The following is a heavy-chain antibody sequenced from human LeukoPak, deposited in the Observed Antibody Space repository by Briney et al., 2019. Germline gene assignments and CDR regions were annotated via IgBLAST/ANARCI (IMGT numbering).Heavy chain of an antibody. CDR2: ISSSSSYI. D-gene: IGHD2-2*01. Sequence: GGSLRLSCAASGFTFSSYSMNWVRQAPGKGLEWVSSISSSSSYIYYADSVKGRFTISRDNAKNSLYLQMNSLRAGDTAVYYCAREGCSSTSCYPDYWGQGALVTVSS. V-gene: IGHV3-21*01. J-gene: IGHJ4*02. CDR3: AREGCSSTSCYPDY. CDR1: GFTFSSYS.